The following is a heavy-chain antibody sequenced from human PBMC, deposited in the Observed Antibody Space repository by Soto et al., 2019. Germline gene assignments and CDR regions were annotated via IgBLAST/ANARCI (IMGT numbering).Heavy chain of an antibody. Sequence: PSETLSLTCTVSGGSISSSSYYWGWIRQPPGRGLEWIGSIYYSGSTYYNPSLMSRVTLSVDTSENQFSLKLSSVTAADTAVYYCARLGYYDSSGYYDYWGQGTLVTVSS. D-gene: IGHD3-22*01. CDR1: GGSISSSSYY. J-gene: IGHJ4*02. V-gene: IGHV4-39*01. CDR3: ARLGYYDSSGYYDY. CDR2: IYYSGST.